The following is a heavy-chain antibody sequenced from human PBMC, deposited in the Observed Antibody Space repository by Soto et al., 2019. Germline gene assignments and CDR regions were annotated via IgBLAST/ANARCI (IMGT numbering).Heavy chain of an antibody. CDR3: ARGITYYYDSSGYYPNLFDP. J-gene: IGHJ5*02. CDR1: GGSISSYY. Sequence: SETLSLTCTVSGGSISSYYWSWIRQPPGKGLDWIGYIYYSGSTNYNPSLKSRVTISVDTSKNQFSLKLSSVTAADTAVYYCARGITYYYDSSGYYPNLFDPWGQGTLVTVSS. CDR2: IYYSGST. D-gene: IGHD3-22*01. V-gene: IGHV4-59*01.